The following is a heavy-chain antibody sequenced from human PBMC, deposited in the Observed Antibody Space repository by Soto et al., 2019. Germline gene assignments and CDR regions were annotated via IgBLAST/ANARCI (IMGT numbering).Heavy chain of an antibody. V-gene: IGHV1-69*04. CDR2: IIPILDIA. Sequence: GASVKVSCKASGGTFSSYTISWVRRAPGQGLEWMGRIIPILDIANYAQKFQGRVTITADKSTSTAYMELSSLRSEDTAVYYCARDPCGTNGVCYSWFDPWGQGTLVTVSS. CDR3: ARDPCGTNGVCYSWFDP. J-gene: IGHJ5*02. D-gene: IGHD2-8*01. CDR1: GGTFSSYT.